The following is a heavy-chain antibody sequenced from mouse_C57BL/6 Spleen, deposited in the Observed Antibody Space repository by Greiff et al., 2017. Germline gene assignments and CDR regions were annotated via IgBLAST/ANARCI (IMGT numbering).Heavy chain of an antibody. CDR1: GYTFTDYY. CDR3: ARDGNYEAWFAY. CDR2: INPYNGGT. V-gene: IGHV1-19*01. J-gene: IGHJ3*01. D-gene: IGHD2-1*01. Sequence: VQLQQSGPVLVKPGASVKMSCKASGYTFTDYYMNWVKQSHGKSLEWIGVINPYNGGTSYNQKFKGKATLTVDKSSSTAYMELNSLTSEDSAVYYCARDGNYEAWFAYWGQGTLVTVSA.